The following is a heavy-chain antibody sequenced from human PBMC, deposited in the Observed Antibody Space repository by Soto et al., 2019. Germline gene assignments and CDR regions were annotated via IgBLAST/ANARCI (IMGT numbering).Heavy chain of an antibody. V-gene: IGHV4-59*01. J-gene: IGHJ3*02. CDR1: GGSISSYY. D-gene: IGHD4-17*01. CDR3: GRIMEKRWLHAFDI. Sequence: PSETLSLTCTVSGGSISSYYWSWIRQPPGKGLEWIGHIYYSGSTYYNPSLKSRVTISVDTSKNQFSLKLSSVTAADTAVYYCGRIMEKRWLHAFDIWGQGTMVTVSS. CDR2: IYYSGST.